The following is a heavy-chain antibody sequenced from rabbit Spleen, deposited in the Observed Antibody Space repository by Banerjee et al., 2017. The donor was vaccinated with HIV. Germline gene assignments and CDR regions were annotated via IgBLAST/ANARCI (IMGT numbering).Heavy chain of an antibody. Sequence: EQLKESGGGLVQPGGSLKLSCKGSGFDFSTYYMSRVRQAPGKGLEWIGYIDPFFGSTYYASWVNGRSTFSKTSSTTVTLQMTTLTAADTATYFCARDLTDVIGWNFGWWGQGTLVTVS. D-gene: IGHD4-1*01. CDR1: GFDFSTYYM. V-gene: IGHV1S45*01. J-gene: IGHJ6*01. CDR2: IDPFFGST. CDR3: ARDLTDVIGWNFGW.